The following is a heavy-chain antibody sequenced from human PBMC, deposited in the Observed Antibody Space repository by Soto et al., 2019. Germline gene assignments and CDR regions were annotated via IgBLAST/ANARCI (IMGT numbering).Heavy chain of an antibody. CDR2: IYWDDDK. Sequence: PTMVNPTQTLTLTCTFSGFSFNTRGVGVGWIRQPPGKALEWLALIYWDDDKRYSPSLKSRLTINKDSSKNQVVLTMTNIDHVDTATYYCAPRLSSWKQFWATLGYSGQRTLGPVSS. CDR1: GFSFNTRGVG. D-gene: IGHD2-2*01. J-gene: IGHJ4*01. V-gene: IGHV2-5*02. CDR3: APRLSSWKQFWATLGY.